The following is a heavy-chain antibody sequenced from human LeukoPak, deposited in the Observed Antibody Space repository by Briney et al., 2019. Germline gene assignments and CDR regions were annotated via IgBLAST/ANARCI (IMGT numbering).Heavy chain of an antibody. CDR2: IYWDDDK. V-gene: IGHV2-5*02. Sequence: SGPTLVKPTQTRTLTCTFSGLSLSAGGGGVGGIGQPPGKALEWLALIYWDDDKRYSPSLESRLTITKDTSKNQVVLTMTNMDPVDTATYYCAHQSALYNWFDPWGQGNLVTVSS. J-gene: IGHJ5*02. D-gene: IGHD6-6*01. CDR3: AHQSALYNWFDP. CDR1: GLSLSAGGGG.